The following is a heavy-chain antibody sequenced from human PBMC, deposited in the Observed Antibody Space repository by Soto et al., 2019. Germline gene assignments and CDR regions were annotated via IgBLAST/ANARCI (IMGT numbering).Heavy chain of an antibody. CDR3: ARDGLWLRYYYYHMDL. D-gene: IGHD5-18*01. V-gene: IGHV4-4*07. Sequence: SETLSLTCTVSGGPISSYYWSWIRQPAGKGLEWIGRIYTSGSTNYNLSLKSRVTMSVDTSKNQFSLKLSSVTAADTAVYYCARDGLWLRYYYYHMDLWGQGTTVTVSS. J-gene: IGHJ6*02. CDR1: GGPISSYY. CDR2: IYTSGST.